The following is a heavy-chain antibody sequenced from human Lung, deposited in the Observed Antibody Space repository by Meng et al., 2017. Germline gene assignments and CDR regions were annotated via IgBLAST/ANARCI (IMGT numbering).Heavy chain of an antibody. CDR2: INHSGST. J-gene: IGHJ4*02. CDR1: GGSFSDYY. CDR3: ARGPTTMAHDFDY. D-gene: IGHD4-11*01. Sequence: QVLLEQWGAGLLKPSETLALPCVVSGGSFSDYYWSWIRQPPGKGLEWIGEINHSGSTNYNPSLESRATISVDTSQNNLSLKLSSVTAADSAVYYCARGPTTMAHDFDYWGQGTLVTVSS. V-gene: IGHV4-34*01.